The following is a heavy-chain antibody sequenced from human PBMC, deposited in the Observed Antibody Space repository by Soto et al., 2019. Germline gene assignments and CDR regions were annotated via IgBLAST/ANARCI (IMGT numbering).Heavy chain of an antibody. Sequence: SETLSLTCTVFGGSISSGGYYLSWIRQHPGKGLEWIGYIYYSGSTYYNPSLKSRVTISVDTSKNQFSLKLSSVTAADTAVYYCARGRNSIGSGYYADYWGQGTLVTVSS. CDR3: ARGRNSIGSGYYADY. J-gene: IGHJ4*02. CDR2: IYYSGST. V-gene: IGHV4-31*03. D-gene: IGHD3-22*01. CDR1: GGSISSGGYY.